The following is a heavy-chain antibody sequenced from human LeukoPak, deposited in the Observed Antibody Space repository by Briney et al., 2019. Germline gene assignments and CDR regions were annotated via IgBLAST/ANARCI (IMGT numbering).Heavy chain of an antibody. CDR2: IKLDGSET. J-gene: IGHJ6*03. CDR1: GFTLGSYW. V-gene: IGHV3-7*01. CDR3: ARDDRRLHQVVFDVNFYHYYMDV. D-gene: IGHD2-21*01. Sequence: GGSLRLSCAASGFTLGSYWMNWVRQAPGTELEWVATIKLDGSETYYADSVKGRFTISRDTAKNSLYLRMDSLRAEDTAVYYCARDDRRLHQVVFDVNFYHYYMDVWGKGTTVTVSS.